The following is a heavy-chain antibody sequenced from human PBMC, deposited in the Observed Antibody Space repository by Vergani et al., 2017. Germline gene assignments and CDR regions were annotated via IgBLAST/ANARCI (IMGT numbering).Heavy chain of an antibody. CDR3: AHSSGDDPGIAARWGRAWEAQYYFDY. Sequence: QITLKESGPTLVKPTQTLTLTCTFSGFSLSTSGVGVGWIRQPPGKALEWLALIYWNDDKRYSPSLKSRLTITKDTSKNQVVLTMTNMDPVDTATYYCAHSSGDDPGIAARWGRAWEAQYYFDYWGQGTLVTVSS. V-gene: IGHV2-5*01. J-gene: IGHJ4*02. CDR2: IYWNDDK. D-gene: IGHD6-6*01. CDR1: GFSLSTSGVG.